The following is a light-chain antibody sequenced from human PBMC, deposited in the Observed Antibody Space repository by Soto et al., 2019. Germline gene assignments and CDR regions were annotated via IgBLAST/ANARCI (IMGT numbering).Light chain of an antibody. J-gene: IGLJ1*01. CDR1: SSDVGAYYY. Sequence: QSALTQFASVSGSPGQSITISCTGTSSDVGAYYYVSWYQRRPGKAPKLIIYDDNKRPSGIPDRFSGSKSGTSATLGITGFQTGDEADYYCGSWDSSLSAYVFGTGTKLTVL. CDR2: DDN. V-gene: IGLV1-51*01. CDR3: GSWDSSLSAYV.